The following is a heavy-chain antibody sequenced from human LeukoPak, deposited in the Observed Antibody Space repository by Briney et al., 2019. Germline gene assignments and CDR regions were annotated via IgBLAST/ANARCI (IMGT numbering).Heavy chain of an antibody. D-gene: IGHD3-22*01. CDR2: IYYSGST. V-gene: IGHV4-59*01. CDR1: GGSINNYY. Sequence: SETLSLTCSVSGGSINNYYWSWIRQPPGKGLEWIGYIYYSGSTNYNPSLKSRVTISVDTSKNQFSLKLSSVTAADTAVYYCASSPNYYDSSGPTHYFDYWGQGTLVTVSS. CDR3: ASSPNYYDSSGPTHYFDY. J-gene: IGHJ4*02.